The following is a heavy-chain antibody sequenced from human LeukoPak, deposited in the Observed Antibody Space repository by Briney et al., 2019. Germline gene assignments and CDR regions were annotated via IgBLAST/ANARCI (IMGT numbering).Heavy chain of an antibody. V-gene: IGHV1-69*06. Sequence: SVKVSCKASGGTFSSYAISWVRQAPGQGLEWLGGIIPIFGTANYAQKFQGRVTITADKSTSTAYMELSSLRSEDTAVYYCARYMTAVVVTAIQREDDAFDIWGQGTMVAVSS. CDR2: IIPIFGTA. D-gene: IGHD2-21*02. J-gene: IGHJ3*02. CDR1: GGTFSSYA. CDR3: ARYMTAVVVTAIQREDDAFDI.